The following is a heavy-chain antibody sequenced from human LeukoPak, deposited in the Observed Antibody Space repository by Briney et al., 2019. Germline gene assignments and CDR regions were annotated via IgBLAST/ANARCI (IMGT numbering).Heavy chain of an antibody. CDR2: ISGTSSII. J-gene: IGHJ4*02. Sequence: GGSLRLSCAASGFTFSSYSMNWVRQAPGKRLEWISYISGTSSIIYYTPSVKGRFTISRDNGKYSLYLQMNSLRAEDTAVYYCAREEVGAPGDYWGQGTLVTVSS. V-gene: IGHV3-48*01. CDR1: GFTFSSYS. CDR3: AREEVGAPGDY. D-gene: IGHD1-26*01.